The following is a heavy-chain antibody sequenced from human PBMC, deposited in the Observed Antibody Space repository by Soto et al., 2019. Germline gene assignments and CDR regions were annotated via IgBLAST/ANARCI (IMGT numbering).Heavy chain of an antibody. CDR3: ARGDGDHNDGNGYLGRH. CDR2: IKSDGSGT. J-gene: IGHJ4*02. Sequence: EVQLVESGGGLVQPGESLTLSCAASGFTFSSYWMHWVRQAPGKGLVWVSRIKSDGSGTYYAVSVKGRLTISRDNARNTLYLQMNSLRVEDTAVYFCARGDGDHNDGNGYLGRHWGQGTLVTVSS. V-gene: IGHV3-74*01. D-gene: IGHD5-18*01. CDR1: GFTFSSYW.